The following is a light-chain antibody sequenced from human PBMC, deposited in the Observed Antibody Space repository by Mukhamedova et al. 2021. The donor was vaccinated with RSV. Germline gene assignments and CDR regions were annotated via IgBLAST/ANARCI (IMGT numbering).Light chain of an antibody. V-gene: IGKV1-16*01. CDR3: QQYYSYPLT. J-gene: IGKJ4*02. CDR2: GAS. Sequence: GKAPELLIFGASSLQGGVPSRFSGSGTGTDFTLTISSLQPEDFATYYCQQYYSYPLTFGGGTNVEIK.